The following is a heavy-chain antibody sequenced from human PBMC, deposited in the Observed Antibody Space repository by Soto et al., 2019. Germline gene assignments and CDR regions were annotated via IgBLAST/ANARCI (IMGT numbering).Heavy chain of an antibody. CDR3: AREIYYYGSGSSRLNWFDP. CDR2: ISAYNGNT. D-gene: IGHD3-10*01. V-gene: IGHV1-18*01. CDR1: GYTFTSYG. J-gene: IGHJ5*02. Sequence: ASVKVSCKASGYTFTSYGISWVRRAPGQGLEWMGWISAYNGNTNYAQKLQGRVTMTTDTSTSTAYMELRSLRSDDTAVYYCAREIYYYGSGSSRLNWFDPWGQGTLVTVSS.